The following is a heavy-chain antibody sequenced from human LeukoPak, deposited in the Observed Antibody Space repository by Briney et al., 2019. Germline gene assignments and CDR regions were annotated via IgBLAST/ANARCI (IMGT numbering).Heavy chain of an antibody. D-gene: IGHD3-22*01. J-gene: IGHJ4*02. CDR2: INPNSGGT. CDR1: GYTFTGYY. CDR3: ARDPYYYDSSGYVDY. V-gene: IGHV1-2*02. Sequence: ASVTVSCKASGYTFTGYYMHWVRQAPGQGLEWMGWINPNSGGTNYAQKFQGRVTMTRDTSISTAYMGLSRLRSDDTAVYYCARDPYYYDSSGYVDYWGQGTLVTVSS.